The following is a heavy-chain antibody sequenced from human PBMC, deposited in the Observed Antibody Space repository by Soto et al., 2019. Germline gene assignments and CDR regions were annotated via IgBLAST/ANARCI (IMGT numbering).Heavy chain of an antibody. J-gene: IGHJ3*02. CDR1: GFTFSNAW. D-gene: IGHD3-16*01. CDR2: IKRKTDGGTT. Sequence: EVQLVESGGGLVKPGGSLRLSCAASGFTFSNAWMNWVRQAPGKGLEWVGRIKRKTDGGTTDYAAPVKGRFTISRDDSKNTLYLQMNSLKTEDTAVYYCTTDQGVPAFDIWGQGTMVTVSS. CDR3: TTDQGVPAFDI. V-gene: IGHV3-15*07.